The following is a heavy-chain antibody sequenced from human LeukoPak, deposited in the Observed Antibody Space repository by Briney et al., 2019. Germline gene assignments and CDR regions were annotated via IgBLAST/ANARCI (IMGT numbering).Heavy chain of an antibody. Sequence: GASVKVSCKASGYTFTSYGISWVRQAPGQGLEWMGWISAYNGNTNYAQKLQGRVTMTTDTSTSTAYMELRSLRSDDTAVYYCARRVVVPAAPPNCYYYGMDVWGQGTTVTVSS. V-gene: IGHV1-18*01. CDR2: ISAYNGNT. D-gene: IGHD2-2*01. CDR3: ARRVVVPAAPPNCYYYGMDV. CDR1: GYTFTSYG. J-gene: IGHJ6*02.